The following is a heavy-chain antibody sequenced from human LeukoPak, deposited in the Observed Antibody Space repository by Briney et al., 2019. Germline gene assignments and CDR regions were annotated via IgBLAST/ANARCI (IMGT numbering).Heavy chain of an antibody. D-gene: IGHD3-16*02. CDR3: ARDYHWFDP. Sequence: SGGSLRLSCAASGFAFSSYGMHWVRQAPGKGLEWVAVIWYDGSNKYYADSVKGRFTISRDNSKNTLYLQMNSLRSEDTAVYYCARDYHWFDPWGQGTLVTVSS. CDR2: IWYDGSNK. CDR1: GFAFSSYG. V-gene: IGHV3-33*01. J-gene: IGHJ5*02.